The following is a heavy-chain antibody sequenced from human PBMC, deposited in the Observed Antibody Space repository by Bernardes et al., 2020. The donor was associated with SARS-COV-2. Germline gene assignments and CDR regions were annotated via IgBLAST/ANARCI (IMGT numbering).Heavy chain of an antibody. V-gene: IGHV4-61*01. CDR3: ARGYSSSWGDNWFDP. J-gene: IGHJ5*02. D-gene: IGHD6-13*01. CDR2: IYYSRST. Sequence: SETLSLTCTVAGGSVSSGSYYWSWIRQPPGKGLEWIGYIYYSRSTNYNPSLKSRVTISVDTSKNQFSLKLSSVTTADTAVYYCARGYSSSWGDNWFDPWGQGTLVTVSS. CDR1: GGSVSSGSYY.